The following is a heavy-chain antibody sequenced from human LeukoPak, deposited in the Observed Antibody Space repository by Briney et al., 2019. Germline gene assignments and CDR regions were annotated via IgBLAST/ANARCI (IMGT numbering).Heavy chain of an antibody. J-gene: IGHJ4*02. CDR1: GYTFTSYG. D-gene: IGHD2-15*01. Sequence: ASVKVSCKASGYTFTSYGISWVRQAPGQGLEWMGWISAYNGNTNYAQKLQGRVTMTTGTSTSTAYMELRSLRSDDTAAYYCARDLPRYCSGGSCYSIGYWGQGTLVTVSS. V-gene: IGHV1-18*01. CDR2: ISAYNGNT. CDR3: ARDLPRYCSGGSCYSIGY.